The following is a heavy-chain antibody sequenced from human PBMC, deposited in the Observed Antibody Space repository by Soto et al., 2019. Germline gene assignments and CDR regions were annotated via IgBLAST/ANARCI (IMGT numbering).Heavy chain of an antibody. CDR2: ISAYNGNT. V-gene: IGHV1-18*01. Sequence: GASVKVSCKASGYTFTSYGITWVRQAPGQGLEWMGWISAYNGNTNYAQKVQGRVTMTPDNSTSPAYMELRSLRSDDPAVYYCARDPDIFDYWGQGTLVTVSS. CDR1: GYTFTSYG. J-gene: IGHJ4*02. CDR3: ARDPDIFDY.